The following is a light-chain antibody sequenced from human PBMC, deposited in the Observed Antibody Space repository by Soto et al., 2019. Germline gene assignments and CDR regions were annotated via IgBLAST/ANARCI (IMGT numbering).Light chain of an antibody. Sequence: QMTQSPATLSASVGDRVTITCRASQSISSWLAWYHQKPGKAPNLLIYDASNLESGVPVRFSGSGSGTELTITISSLQSEDFAVYYCQQYKIWPITFAQGTRLEIK. J-gene: IGKJ5*01. CDR3: QQYKIWPIT. CDR2: DAS. V-gene: IGKV1-5*01. CDR1: QSISSW.